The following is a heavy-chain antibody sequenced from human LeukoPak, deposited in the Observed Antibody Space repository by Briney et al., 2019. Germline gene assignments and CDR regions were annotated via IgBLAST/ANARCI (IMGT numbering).Heavy chain of an antibody. CDR1: GFTVSSNY. CDR3: ARGIPSSIFGVVIILDYYYGMDV. V-gene: IGHV3-66*01. CDR2: IYSGGST. Sequence: PGGSLRLSRAASGFTVSSNYMSWVRQAPGKGLEWVPVIYSGGSTYYADSVKGRFTISTDNSKNTLYLQMNSLRAEDTAVYYCARGIPSSIFGVVIILDYYYGMDVWGQGTTVTVSS. D-gene: IGHD3-3*01. J-gene: IGHJ6*02.